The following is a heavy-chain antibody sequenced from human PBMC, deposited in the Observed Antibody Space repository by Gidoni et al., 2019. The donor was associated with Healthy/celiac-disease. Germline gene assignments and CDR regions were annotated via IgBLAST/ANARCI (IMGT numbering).Heavy chain of an antibody. D-gene: IGHD3-16*02. CDR3: ARVSDYYYGMDV. CDR1: GGPFSSYA. Sequence: QVQLVQSGAEVKKPGSSVKVSCKASGGPFSSYAIRWVRQAPGQGLEWMGGILPIFGTANYAQKFQGRVTITADESTSTAYMELSSLRSEDTAVYYCARVSDYYYGMDVWGQGTTVTVSS. J-gene: IGHJ6*02. CDR2: ILPIFGTA. V-gene: IGHV1-69*01.